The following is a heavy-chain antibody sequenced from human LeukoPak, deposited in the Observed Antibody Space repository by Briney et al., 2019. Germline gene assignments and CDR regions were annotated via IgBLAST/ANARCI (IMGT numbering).Heavy chain of an antibody. D-gene: IGHD1-26*01. CDR1: GFTFNIYA. J-gene: IGHJ4*02. CDR2: ISYDGSKT. CDR3: ARTMYITGSSDFDY. Sequence: GGSLRLSCAASGFTFNIYAMHWVRQAPGKGLEWVAVISYDGSKTYYADSVKGRFTISRDNSKNTLYLLMNSLRAEDTALYYCARTMYITGSSDFDYWGQGTLVTVSS. V-gene: IGHV3-30-3*01.